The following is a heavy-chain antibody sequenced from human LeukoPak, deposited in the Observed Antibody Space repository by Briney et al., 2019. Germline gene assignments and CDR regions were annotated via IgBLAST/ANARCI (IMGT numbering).Heavy chain of an antibody. D-gene: IGHD3-9*01. V-gene: IGHV3-74*01. J-gene: IGHJ4*02. CDR2: INTDGRTT. Sequence: PGGSLRLSCAVSGFTFSNYWMHWVRQAPGMGLVWVSRINTDGRTTSYADSVKGRFTISRDNSKNTLYLQMNSLRAEDTAVYYCAKVRLRYFDWLPQGFDYWGQGTLVTVSS. CDR3: AKVRLRYFDWLPQGFDY. CDR1: GFTFSNYW.